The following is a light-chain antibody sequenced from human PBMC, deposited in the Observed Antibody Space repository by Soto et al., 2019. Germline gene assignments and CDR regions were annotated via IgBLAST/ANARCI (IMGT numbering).Light chain of an antibody. CDR2: DAS. CDR3: QQFKSYPLT. Sequence: AIQLTQSPSSLSASVGDRVTITCRASQGISSTLAWYQQKPGKAPRLLIYDASSLASGVPSRFSGSGSGTDFTLTISSLQPGDFATYYCQQFKSYPLTFGGGTKVDIK. CDR1: QGISST. V-gene: IGKV1-13*02. J-gene: IGKJ4*01.